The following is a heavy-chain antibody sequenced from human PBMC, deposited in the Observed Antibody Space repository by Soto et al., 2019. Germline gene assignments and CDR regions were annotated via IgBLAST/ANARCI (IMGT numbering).Heavy chain of an antibody. V-gene: IGHV1-18*04. CDR2: ISIYNGNT. D-gene: IGHD6-6*01. CDR3: ARAPGSSSRPLVFDY. CDR1: GDTFTSNG. Sequence: ASVKVSCKASGDTFTSNGISWVRQAPGQGLEWLAWISIYNGNTQYAQKVQGRVTMTTDTSTNTAYMELRSLRSDDKAVYYCARAPGSSSRPLVFDYWGQGTLVTVSS. J-gene: IGHJ4*02.